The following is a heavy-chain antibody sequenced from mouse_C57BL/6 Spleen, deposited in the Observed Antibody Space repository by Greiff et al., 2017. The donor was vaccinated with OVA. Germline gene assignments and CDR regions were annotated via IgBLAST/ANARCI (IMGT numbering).Heavy chain of an antibody. D-gene: IGHD1-1*01. J-gene: IGHJ1*03. CDR2: ISSGSSTI. CDR3: ARAWYYGSYWYFDV. CDR1: GFTFSDYG. V-gene: IGHV5-17*01. Sequence: EVKLVESGGGLVKPGGSLKLSCAASGFTFSDYGMHWVRQAPEKGLGWVAYISSGSSTIYYADTVKGRFTISRDNAKNTLFLQMTSLRSEDTAMYYCARAWYYGSYWYFDVWGTGTTVSVSS.